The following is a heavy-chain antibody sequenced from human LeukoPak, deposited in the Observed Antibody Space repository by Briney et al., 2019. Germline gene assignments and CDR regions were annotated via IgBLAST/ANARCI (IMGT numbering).Heavy chain of an antibody. J-gene: IGHJ6*03. D-gene: IGHD5-18*01. Sequence: GETLRLSCVASGFTFRHYDMSWVRQAPGKGLEWVSSINTSGGSTYYADSLQRRFTISRDNSKNTLHLQMNSLRAEDTAVYYCAREYGYSYAYYYYYYMDVWGKGTTVTVSS. CDR1: GFTFRHYD. CDR3: AREYGYSYAYYYYYYMDV. V-gene: IGHV3-23*01. CDR2: INTSGGST.